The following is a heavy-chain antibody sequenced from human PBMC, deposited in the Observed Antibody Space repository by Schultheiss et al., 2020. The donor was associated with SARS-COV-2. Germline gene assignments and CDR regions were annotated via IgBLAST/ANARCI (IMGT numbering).Heavy chain of an antibody. CDR2: XSSXXXXT. J-gene: IGHJ4*02. Sequence: GGSLRLSCAASGFTFSSYAMSWVXQXXXXXLEXXXXXSSXXXXTNYADXXXGRFTISRXNARXSXYLQMNSLRAEDTAVYYCAKFSSSSGKDWGQGTLV. CDR1: GFTFSSYA. V-gene: IGHV3-21*04. D-gene: IGHD6-13*01. CDR3: AKFSSSSGKD.